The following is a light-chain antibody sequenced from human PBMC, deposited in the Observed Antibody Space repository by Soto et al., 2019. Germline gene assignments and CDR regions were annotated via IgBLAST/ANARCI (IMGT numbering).Light chain of an antibody. Sequence: QSVLTQPPSASGTPGQRVTISCSGTSFNIGTYNVHWYQQLPGTAPKLLIYYNDQRPSGVPDRVSGSKSGTSASLAISGLQSEDEADYYCTAWDDSLNAVVFGGGTKLTVL. V-gene: IGLV1-44*01. CDR1: SFNIGTYN. J-gene: IGLJ2*01. CDR2: YND. CDR3: TAWDDSLNAVV.